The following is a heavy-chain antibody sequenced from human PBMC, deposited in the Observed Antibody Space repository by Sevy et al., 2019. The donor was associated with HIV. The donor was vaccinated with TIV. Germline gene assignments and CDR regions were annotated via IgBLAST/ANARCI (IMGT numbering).Heavy chain of an antibody. D-gene: IGHD3-16*01. CDR2: ISGSGGST. V-gene: IGHV3-23*01. CDR3: AKGRVLSRLGEDQFYFDY. CDR1: GFAFSSYA. Sequence: GGSLRLSCAASGFAFSSYAMSWVRQAPGKGLEWVSAISGSGGSTYYADSVKGRFTISRDNSKNTLFLQMDSLRVEDTAVYNCAKGRVLSRLGEDQFYFDYWGQRTLVTVSS. J-gene: IGHJ4*02.